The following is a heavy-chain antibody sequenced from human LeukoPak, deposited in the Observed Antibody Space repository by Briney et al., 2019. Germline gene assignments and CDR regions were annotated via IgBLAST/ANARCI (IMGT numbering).Heavy chain of an antibody. CDR1: GYTFNSYD. Sequence: WASVKVSCKASGYTFNSYDINWVRQATGQGLEWMGWMNPNSGNTGYAQRFQGRVTMTRNTSISTAYVELSSLRSDDTAVYYCARAACWSPIGDSYYYMHVWGKGTTVTISS. J-gene: IGHJ6*03. V-gene: IGHV1-8*01. CDR2: MNPNSGNT. CDR3: ARAACWSPIGDSYYYMHV. D-gene: IGHD3-16*01.